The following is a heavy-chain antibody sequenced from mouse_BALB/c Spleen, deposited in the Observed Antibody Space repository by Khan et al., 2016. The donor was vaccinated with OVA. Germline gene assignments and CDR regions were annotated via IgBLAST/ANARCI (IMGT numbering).Heavy chain of an antibody. Sequence: VRLQQSGPELVKAGTSVKISCKASGYTFTDYNMDWVKQSHGKSLEWIGDINPNNGDTFYNQNFKGKATLTVDKSSSTAFMELRSLTSEDTAVYYCARTGYCSLGYWGQGTSLTVSS. J-gene: IGHJ4*01. CDR2: INPNNGDT. CDR3: ARTGYCSLGY. D-gene: IGHD1-1*01. CDR1: GYTFTDYN. V-gene: IGHV1-18*01.